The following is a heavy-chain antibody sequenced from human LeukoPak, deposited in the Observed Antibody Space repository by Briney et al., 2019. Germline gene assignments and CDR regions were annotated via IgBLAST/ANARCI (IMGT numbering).Heavy chain of an antibody. CDR2: INPNSGDT. CDR3: ARLLRGVDYYGMDV. Sequence: ASVKVSCKASGYTFTGYCMHWVRQAPGQGLEWMGRINPNSGDTNYAQKFQGRVTMTRDTSISTAYMELSRLRSDDTAVYYCARLLRGVDYYGMDVWGQGTTVTVSS. D-gene: IGHD3-22*01. V-gene: IGHV1-2*06. J-gene: IGHJ6*02. CDR1: GYTFTGYC.